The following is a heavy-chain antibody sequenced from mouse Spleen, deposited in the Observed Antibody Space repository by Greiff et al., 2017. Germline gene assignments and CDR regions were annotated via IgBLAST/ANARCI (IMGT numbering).Heavy chain of an antibody. Sequence: EVQRVESGGGLVKPGGSLKLSCAASGFTFSSYAMSWVRQTPEKRLEWVATISDGGSYTYYPDNVKGRFTISRDNAKNNLYLQMSHLKSEDTAMYYCARDDDYYGSSLAYWGQGTLVTVSA. J-gene: IGHJ3*01. CDR3: ARDDDYYGSSLAY. CDR1: GFTFSSYA. D-gene: IGHD1-1*01. V-gene: IGHV5-4*01. CDR2: ISDGGSYT.